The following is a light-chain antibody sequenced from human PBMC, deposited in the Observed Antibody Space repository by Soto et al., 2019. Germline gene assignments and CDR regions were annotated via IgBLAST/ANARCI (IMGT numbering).Light chain of an antibody. Sequence: QSALTQPASVSGSPGQSITISCTRTSSDIGGYNYVSWYQQHPGKAPKLMIYDVSNRPSGVSNRFSGSKSGNTASLTISGLQAEDEADYYCSSYTSSSTYVVFGGGTKVTVL. CDR3: SSYTSSSTYVV. CDR2: DVS. CDR1: SSDIGGYNY. V-gene: IGLV2-14*01. J-gene: IGLJ2*01.